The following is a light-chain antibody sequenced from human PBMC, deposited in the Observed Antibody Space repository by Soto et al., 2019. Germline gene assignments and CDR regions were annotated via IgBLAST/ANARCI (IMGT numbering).Light chain of an antibody. Sequence: EIVMTQSPATLSVSPGERATLSCSASQSISTNLAWYQQKPGQGPRLLIFGASTRAIGIPARFSGSGSGTDFTLTISSLQSEDFAVYFCQHYYERPLTFGGGTKVEIK. CDR3: QHYYERPLT. CDR2: GAS. V-gene: IGKV3-15*01. CDR1: QSISTN. J-gene: IGKJ4*01.